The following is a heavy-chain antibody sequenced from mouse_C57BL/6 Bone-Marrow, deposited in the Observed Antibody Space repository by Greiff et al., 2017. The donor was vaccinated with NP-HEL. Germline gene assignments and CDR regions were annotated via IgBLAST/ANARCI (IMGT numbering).Heavy chain of an antibody. CDR3: TTPITTVVAPY. D-gene: IGHD1-1*01. CDR1: GFHIKDDY. CDR2: IDPENGDT. Sequence: VQLQQSGAELVRPGASVKLSCTASGFHIKDDYLHWVKQRPEQGLEWIGWIDPENGDTESASKFQGKATIPADTSSNTAYLQLSSLTSEDTAVYYCTTPITTVVAPYWGQGTTLTVSS. V-gene: IGHV14-4*01. J-gene: IGHJ2*01.